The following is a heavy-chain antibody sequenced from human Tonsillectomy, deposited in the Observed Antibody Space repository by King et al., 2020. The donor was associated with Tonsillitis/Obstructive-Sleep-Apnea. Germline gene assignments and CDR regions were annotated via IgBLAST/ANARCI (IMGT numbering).Heavy chain of an antibody. CDR3: ARAPITIFGVVHFDY. CDR1: GGSISSGGYY. D-gene: IGHD3-3*01. CDR2: IHYSGST. V-gene: IGHV4-31*01. J-gene: IGHJ4*02. Sequence: PLQESGPGLVKPSQTLSLTCTVSGGSISSGGYYWNWIRQHPGEALEWIGYIHYSGSTYYNPSLRSLVTISVDTSKNQFSLKLSSVTAADTAVYYCARAPITIFGVVHFDYWGQGTLLTVSS.